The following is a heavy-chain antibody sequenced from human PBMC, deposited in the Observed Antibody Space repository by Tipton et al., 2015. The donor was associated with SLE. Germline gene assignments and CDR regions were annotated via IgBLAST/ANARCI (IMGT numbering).Heavy chain of an antibody. CDR3: ASGNQQSGDDGFDY. V-gene: IGHV4-59*11. CDR2: FFYTGRT. D-gene: IGHD1-26*01. CDR1: GDSIISHY. J-gene: IGHJ4*02. Sequence: TLSLTCTVSGDSIISHYWSWIRQPPGKGREWRGYFFYTGRTNYNPSLKSRVTMSVDTSKNQVSLKLSSVTAADTAIYDCASGNQQSGDDGFDYWGQGTLVTVSS.